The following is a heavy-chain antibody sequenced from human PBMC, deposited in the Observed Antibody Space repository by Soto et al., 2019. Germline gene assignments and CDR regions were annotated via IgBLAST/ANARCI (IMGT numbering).Heavy chain of an antibody. V-gene: IGHV4-34*01. D-gene: IGHD2-2*01. CDR2: INHSGST. J-gene: IGHJ6*03. Sequence: SETLSLTCAVYGGSFSGYYWSWIRQPPGKGLEWIGEINHSGSTNYNPSLKSRVTISVDTSKNQFSLKLSSVTAADTAVYYCARGRSDIVVVPAARGYYMDVWGKGTTVTVSS. CDR1: GGSFSGYY. CDR3: ARGRSDIVVVPAARGYYMDV.